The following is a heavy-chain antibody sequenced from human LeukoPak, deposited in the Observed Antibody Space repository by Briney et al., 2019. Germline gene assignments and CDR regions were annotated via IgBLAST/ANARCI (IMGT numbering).Heavy chain of an antibody. CDR1: GLIFSDHY. CDR3: ARPPYAGSYSIDY. D-gene: IGHD1-26*01. Sequence: GGSLRLSCAVSGLIFSDHYIDWVRQAPGKGLEWVGRSRNKAQCFTIHYAASVKGRFTISRDDSKNSLYLQMDSLKTEDTAVYYCARPPYAGSYSIDYWGQGTLVTVSS. CDR2: SRNKAQCFTI. V-gene: IGHV3-72*01. J-gene: IGHJ4*02.